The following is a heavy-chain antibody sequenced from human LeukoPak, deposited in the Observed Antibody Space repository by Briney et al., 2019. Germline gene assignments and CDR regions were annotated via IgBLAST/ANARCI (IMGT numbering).Heavy chain of an antibody. Sequence: GVSLRLSCAASGFTFTKAWTSWVRQAPGKGLEWVGRIKSQSDGGTTDYAAPVKGRFTISRDDSKNTLYLQMNSLKTEDTAVYYCTTDQKTMIVVLGDAFDMWGLGTKVTVSS. J-gene: IGHJ3*02. V-gene: IGHV3-15*01. CDR3: TTDQKTMIVVLGDAFDM. D-gene: IGHD3-22*01. CDR1: GFTFTKAW. CDR2: IKSQSDGGTT.